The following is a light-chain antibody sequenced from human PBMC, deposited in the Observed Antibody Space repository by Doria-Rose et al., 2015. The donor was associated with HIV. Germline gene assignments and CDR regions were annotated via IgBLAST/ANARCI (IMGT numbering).Light chain of an antibody. Sequence: TQSPLSLPVTPGQPASISCRSSQSLLHTIGYNYLDWYLQKPGQSPQLPIYLGSNRASGVPDRFSGSGSGTDFTPKISRVEAEDVGVYYCMQALQTPYTFGQGTKLEIK. V-gene: IGKV2-28*01. CDR1: QSLLHTIGYNY. CDR3: MQALQTPYT. CDR2: LGS. J-gene: IGKJ2*01.